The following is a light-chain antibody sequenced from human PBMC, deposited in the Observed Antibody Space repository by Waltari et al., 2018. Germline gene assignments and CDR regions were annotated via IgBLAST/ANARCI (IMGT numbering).Light chain of an antibody. CDR3: MQALHSIT. Sequence: DVVMTQSPLSLAVTPGEPASISCRSSQSLLHSNGYNYLDWYLQKPRQSPQLLIYLGSNRDSGVPDRFSGSGSGTDFTLKISRVEAEDIGLYYCMQALHSITFGQGTRLEIK. J-gene: IGKJ5*01. CDR2: LGS. CDR1: QSLLHSNGYNY. V-gene: IGKV2-28*01.